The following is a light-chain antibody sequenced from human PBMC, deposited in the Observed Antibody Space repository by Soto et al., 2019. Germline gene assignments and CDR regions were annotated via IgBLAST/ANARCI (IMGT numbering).Light chain of an antibody. CDR1: QSLLSTSNNRDY. Sequence: DIVMTQSPDSLSVSLGERATISCKSSQSLLSTSNNRDYLAWYRQKAGQPPKLLMYWASTRESGVPDRFSGSGSGTDFTRTISSLKAEDGAVYYCQQDASIPRTFGGGNKVDIK. CDR3: QQDASIPRT. V-gene: IGKV4-1*01. CDR2: WAS. J-gene: IGKJ4*01.